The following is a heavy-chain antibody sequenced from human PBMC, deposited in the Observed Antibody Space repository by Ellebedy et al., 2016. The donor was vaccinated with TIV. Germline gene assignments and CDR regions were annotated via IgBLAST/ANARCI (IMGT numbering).Heavy chain of an antibody. D-gene: IGHD6-13*01. CDR1: GGSFSDYY. Sequence: SETLSLTXAVYGGSFSDYYWSWIRQSPGKGLEWIGEINHSGSTNYNPSLKSRVTISVDTSKNQFSLKLSSVTAADTAVYYCARAIAAFSRFDYWGQGTLVTVSS. CDR3: ARAIAAFSRFDY. J-gene: IGHJ4*02. CDR2: INHSGST. V-gene: IGHV4-34*01.